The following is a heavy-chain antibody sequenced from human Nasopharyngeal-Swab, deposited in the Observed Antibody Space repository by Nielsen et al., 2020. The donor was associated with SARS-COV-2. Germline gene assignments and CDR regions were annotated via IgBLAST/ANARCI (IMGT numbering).Heavy chain of an antibody. J-gene: IGHJ6*03. V-gene: IGHV3-53*01. D-gene: IGHD6-25*01. CDR2: IYSGGST. CDR3: ARDRFSGYMDV. Sequence: WIRQPPGKGLEWVSVIYSGGSTYYADSVKGRFTISRDNSKNTLYLQMNSLRAEDTAVYYCARDRFSGYMDVWGKGTMVTVSS.